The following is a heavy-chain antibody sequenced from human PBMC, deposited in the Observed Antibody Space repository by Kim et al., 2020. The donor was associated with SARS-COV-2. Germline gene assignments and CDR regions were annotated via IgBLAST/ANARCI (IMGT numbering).Heavy chain of an antibody. CDR2: T. J-gene: IGHJ4*02. CDR3: ARDPKEGYFDY. V-gene: IGHV4-39*07. Sequence: TYYNPSLKSRVTISVDTSKNQFSLKLSSVTAADTAMYYCARDPKEGYFDYWGQGTLVTVSS.